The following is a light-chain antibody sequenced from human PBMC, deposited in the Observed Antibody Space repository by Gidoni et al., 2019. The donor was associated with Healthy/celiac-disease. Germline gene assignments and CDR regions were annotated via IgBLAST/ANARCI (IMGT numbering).Light chain of an antibody. CDR3: QQRSNWIT. CDR2: DAS. J-gene: IGKJ5*01. V-gene: IGKV3-11*01. Sequence: IVFTQSPATLSLSPGERAALSCRASQNVSSYLAWYQQKPGQAPRLLIYDASNRATGIPARFSGSRSGTDFTLTINSLETEDFAGYYCQQRSNWITCGQGTRLEIK. CDR1: QNVSSY.